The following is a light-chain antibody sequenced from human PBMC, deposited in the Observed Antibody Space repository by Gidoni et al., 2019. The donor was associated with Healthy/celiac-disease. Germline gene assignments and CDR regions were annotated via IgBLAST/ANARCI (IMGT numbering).Light chain of an antibody. CDR2: GAS. J-gene: IGKJ2*01. CDR1: QSVSSN. CDR3: QQYNNWPRT. V-gene: IGKV3-15*01. Sequence: EIVMTQSPATLSVSPGERATLTCRASQSVSSNLAWYQQTPGQAPRLLIYGASTRATGIPARFSGSGSGTEFTLTISSLQSEDFAVYYCQQYNNWPRTFXQXTKLEIK.